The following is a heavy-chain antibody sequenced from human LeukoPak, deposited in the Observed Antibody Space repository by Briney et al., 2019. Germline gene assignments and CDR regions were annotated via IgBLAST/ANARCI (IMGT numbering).Heavy chain of an antibody. CDR3: AKPFGYSSSWYYDY. J-gene: IGHJ4*02. CDR1: GFTVSSNY. D-gene: IGHD6-13*01. V-gene: IGHV3-30*18. Sequence: GGSLRLSCAASGFTVSSNYMSWVGEAPGKGLEWVAVISYDGSNKYYADSVKGRFTISRDNSKNTLYLQMNSLRAEDTAVYYCAKPFGYSSSWYYDYWGQGTLVTVSS. CDR2: ISYDGSNK.